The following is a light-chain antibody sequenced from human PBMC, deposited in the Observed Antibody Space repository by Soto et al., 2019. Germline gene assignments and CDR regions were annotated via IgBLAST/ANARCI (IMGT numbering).Light chain of an antibody. J-gene: IGLJ1*01. CDR1: SSDVGSYYR. Sequence: QSALTQPPSVSGSPGQSGTISCTGTSSDVGSYYRVSWYQQSPGTAPKLMIYEVSNRPSGVPDRFSGSKSGNTASLTISGLQAEDEADYYCSSYTSSSTYVFGTGTKVTVL. V-gene: IGLV2-18*02. CDR3: SSYTSSSTYV. CDR2: EVS.